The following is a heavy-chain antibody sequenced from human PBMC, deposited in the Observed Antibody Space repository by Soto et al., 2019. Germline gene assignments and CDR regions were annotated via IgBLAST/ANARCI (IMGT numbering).Heavy chain of an antibody. CDR2: ISSSGSTT. CDR3: AREKVGYCSGGSCYQSDY. J-gene: IGHJ4*02. Sequence: GGSLRLSCAASGFTFSSYSMSWVRQAPGKGLEWVSYISSSGSTTYYADSVKGRFTISRDNAKNSLYLQMNSLRAEDTAVYYCAREKVGYCSGGSCYQSDYWGQGTLVTVSS. CDR1: GFTFSSYS. D-gene: IGHD2-15*01. V-gene: IGHV3-11*01.